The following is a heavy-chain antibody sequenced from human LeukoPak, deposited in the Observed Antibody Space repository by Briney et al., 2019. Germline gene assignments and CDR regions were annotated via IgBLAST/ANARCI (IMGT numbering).Heavy chain of an antibody. Sequence: SETLSLTCAVYGGSFSGYYWSWIRQPPGKGLEWIGEINHSGSTNYNPSLKSRVTISVDTSKNQFSLKLSSVTAADTAVYYCARGRGYCSSTSCIKLYYYYGMDVWGQGTTVTVSS. D-gene: IGHD2-2*03. CDR1: GGSFSGYY. V-gene: IGHV4-34*01. CDR2: INHSGST. J-gene: IGHJ6*02. CDR3: ARGRGYCSSTSCIKLYYYYGMDV.